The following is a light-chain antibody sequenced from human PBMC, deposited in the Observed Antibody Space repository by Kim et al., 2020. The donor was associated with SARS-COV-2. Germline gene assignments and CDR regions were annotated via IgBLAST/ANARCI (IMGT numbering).Light chain of an antibody. CDR3: QQYNDWPPGDT. V-gene: IGKV3D-15*01. Sequence: SPGERAPLSCRASQSVSSNLAWYQQRPGRAPRLLIYDGSTRATGIPARFSGSGSGTEFTLTISSLQSEDFAVYFCQQYNDWPPGDTFGQGTKLEIK. CDR1: QSVSSN. CDR2: DGS. J-gene: IGKJ2*01.